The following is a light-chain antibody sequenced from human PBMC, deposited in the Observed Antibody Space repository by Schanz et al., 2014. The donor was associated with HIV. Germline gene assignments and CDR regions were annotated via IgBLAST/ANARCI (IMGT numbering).Light chain of an antibody. Sequence: EVLLTQSPGTLSLSPGERATLSCRASQSVTSGYLAWYQQRPGRAPRLLIYGTSNRATGIPDRFSGSGSGTDFTLTISRLEPEDFAVYYCQQYGTFTFGGGTKVEIK. CDR1: QSVTSGY. CDR2: GTS. CDR3: QQYGTFT. V-gene: IGKV3-20*01. J-gene: IGKJ4*01.